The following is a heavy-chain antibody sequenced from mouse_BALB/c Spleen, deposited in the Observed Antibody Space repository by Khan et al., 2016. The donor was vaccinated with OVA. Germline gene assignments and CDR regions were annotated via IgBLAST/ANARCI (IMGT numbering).Heavy chain of an antibody. D-gene: IGHD1-2*01. J-gene: IGHJ4*01. V-gene: IGHV14-3*02. Sequence: EVQLQESGTELVRPGASVKLSCTASGFKIKDTYMHWVKQRPEQGLEWIGRIDPANGKTKYDPKLQGKATITADTSSHTAYLQLSSLTSEDTAVYYCAYSLLLQAMDYWGQGTSVTVSS. CDR2: IDPANGKT. CDR1: GFKIKDTY. CDR3: AYSLLLQAMDY.